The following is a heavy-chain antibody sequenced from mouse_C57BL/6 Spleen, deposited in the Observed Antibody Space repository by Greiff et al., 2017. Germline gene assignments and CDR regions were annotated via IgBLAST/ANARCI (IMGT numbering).Heavy chain of an antibody. D-gene: IGHD2-14*01. CDR2: ISAGGSYT. Sequence: EVKLVESGGGLVKPGGSLKLSCAASGFTFSSYAMSWVRQTPEKRLEWVATISAGGSYTYYPDNVKGRFTFSRDKAKNNLYLQMSRLKSEGTAMYDCGREGGGYDVKVFNYYGRGCWGQGTSVTVSA. CDR3: GREGGGYDVKVFNYYGRGC. V-gene: IGHV5-4*01. CDR1: GFTFSSYA. J-gene: IGHJ4*01.